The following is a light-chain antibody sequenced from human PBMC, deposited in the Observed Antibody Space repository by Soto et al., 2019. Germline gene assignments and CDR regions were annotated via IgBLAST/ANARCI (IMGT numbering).Light chain of an antibody. J-gene: IGKJ5*01. Sequence: EIVMTQSPVTLSVSPGERATLSCRASQNISRSLAWYQQKPGQGPSLLIYGASSRATGIPDRFSGSGSGTDFTLTISRLEPDDFAVYYCQQYGSSSTFGQGTRLEIK. CDR1: QNISRS. V-gene: IGKV3-20*01. CDR3: QQYGSSST. CDR2: GAS.